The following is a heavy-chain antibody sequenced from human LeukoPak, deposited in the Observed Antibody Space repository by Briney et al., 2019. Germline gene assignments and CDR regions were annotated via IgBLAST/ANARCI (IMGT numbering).Heavy chain of an antibody. D-gene: IGHD5-18*01. CDR3: ASLWERSYGSYYYGMDV. CDR1: GYTFTSYA. V-gene: IGHV1-3*01. J-gene: IGHJ6*02. Sequence: VASVKVSCKASGYTFTSYAMHWVRQAPGQRLEWMGWINAGNGNTKYSQKFQGRVTITRDTSASTAYMELSSLRSEDTAVYYCASLWERSYGSYYYGMDVWGQGTTVTVSS. CDR2: INAGNGNT.